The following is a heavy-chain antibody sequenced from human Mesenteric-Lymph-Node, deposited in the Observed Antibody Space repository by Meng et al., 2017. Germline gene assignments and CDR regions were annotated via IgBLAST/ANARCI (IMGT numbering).Heavy chain of an antibody. D-gene: IGHD3-22*01. V-gene: IGHV3-74*01. CDR2: INSDGGST. CDR3: AREEDYDGHYFDY. J-gene: IGHJ4*02. Sequence: EGSLRLSCAASGFTFSSYWMHWVRQAPGKGLVWVSRINSDGGSTSYADSVKGRFTISRDNAKNTLYLQMNSLRAEDTAVYYCAREEDYDGHYFDYWGQGTLVTVSS. CDR1: GFTFSSYW.